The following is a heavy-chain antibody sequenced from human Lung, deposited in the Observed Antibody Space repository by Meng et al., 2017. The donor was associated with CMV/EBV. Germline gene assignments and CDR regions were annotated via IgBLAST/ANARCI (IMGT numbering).Heavy chain of an antibody. CDR1: GDTTTNHMW. CDR2: IPHRGSS. CDR3: LRRSGGSV. J-gene: IGHJ1*01. D-gene: IGHD3-10*01. V-gene: IGHV4-4*02. Sequence: GPELVKPSRPRSLRGAGSGDTTTNHMWWAWVRQPQGKGLEWIGEIPHRGSSAYNPSLKSRVSMSIDKSKNQFSLKLTSVTAADTAVYHCLRRSGGSVWGQGTLVTVSS.